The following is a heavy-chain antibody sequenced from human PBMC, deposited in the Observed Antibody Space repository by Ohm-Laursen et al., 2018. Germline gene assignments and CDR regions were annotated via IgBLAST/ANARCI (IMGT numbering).Heavy chain of an antibody. D-gene: IGHD5/OR15-5a*01. CDR1: GFTVSSNY. Sequence: SLRLSCTASGFTVSSNYMSWVRQAPGKGLECVSVIYSGGRIYYADSVKGRFTISRDNSKNTLFLQMNSLRAEDTAVYYCARISDYGVGYGMDVWGQGTTVTVSS. V-gene: IGHV3-66*01. CDR2: IYSGGRI. CDR3: ARISDYGVGYGMDV. J-gene: IGHJ6*02.